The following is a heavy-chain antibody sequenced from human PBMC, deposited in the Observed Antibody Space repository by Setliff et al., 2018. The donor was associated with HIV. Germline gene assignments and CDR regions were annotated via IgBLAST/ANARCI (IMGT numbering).Heavy chain of an antibody. CDR2: IYPGDSDT. D-gene: IGHD5-12*01. Sequence: PGESLKISCQGSRYSFTSYWIGWVRQVSGRGLEWMGVIYPGDSDTRYSPSFQVQVTISADKPISTAYLQWSSLKASDTAMYYCASRSGYDWGGAYYYGMDVWGQGTTVTVSS. CDR1: RYSFTSYW. J-gene: IGHJ6*02. V-gene: IGHV5-51*01. CDR3: ASRSGYDWGGAYYYGMDV.